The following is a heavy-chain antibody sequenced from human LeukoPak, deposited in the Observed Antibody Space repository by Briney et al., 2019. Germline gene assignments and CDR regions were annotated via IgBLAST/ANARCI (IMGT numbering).Heavy chain of an antibody. Sequence: GRSLRLSCAASGVTLSSYGMHWVRQAPGKGLEWVAVIWYDGSNKYYADSVKGRFTISRDNSKNTLYLQMNSLRAEDTAVYYCARDRNYYYGSGSYDLKADYYGMDVWGQGTTVTVSS. CDR2: IWYDGSNK. CDR3: ARDRNYYYGSGSYDLKADYYGMDV. D-gene: IGHD3-10*01. CDR1: GVTLSSYG. J-gene: IGHJ6*02. V-gene: IGHV3-33*01.